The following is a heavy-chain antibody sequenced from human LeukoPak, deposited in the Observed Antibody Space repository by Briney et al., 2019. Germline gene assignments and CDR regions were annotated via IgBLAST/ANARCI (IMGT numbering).Heavy chain of an antibody. CDR2: ISGSGGST. CDR3: AKAGQGDN. J-gene: IGHJ4*02. V-gene: IGHV3-23*01. Sequence: PGGSLRLSCAASGFTFTSYVMTWVRQAPGKGLEWVSSISGSGGSTWYADSVKGRFTISRDNSKNTIYLQMNSLRAEDTASYYCAKAGQGDNWGQGTPAIVSS. CDR1: GFTFTSYV.